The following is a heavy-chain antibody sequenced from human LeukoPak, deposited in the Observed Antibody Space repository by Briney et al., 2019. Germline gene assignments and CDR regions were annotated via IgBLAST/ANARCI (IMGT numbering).Heavy chain of an antibody. J-gene: IGHJ4*02. CDR3: AKDFMEDTIKPGQVDY. CDR1: GFTFSSYG. Sequence: PGGSLRLSCAASGFTFSSYGMHWVRQAPGKGLEWVAVISYDGSNKYYADSVKGRFTISRDNSKNTLYLQMNSLRAEDTAVYYCAKDFMEDTIKPGQVDYWGQGTLVIVSS. V-gene: IGHV3-30*18. D-gene: IGHD2-15*01. CDR2: ISYDGSNK.